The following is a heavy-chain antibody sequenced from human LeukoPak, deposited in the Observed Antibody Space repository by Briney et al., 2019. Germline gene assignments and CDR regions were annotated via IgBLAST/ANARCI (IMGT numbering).Heavy chain of an antibody. D-gene: IGHD3-3*01. CDR3: ARAPSYDFWSGYLNYFDY. J-gene: IGHJ4*02. CDR2: IYYSGST. Sequence: PSETLSLTCTVSGGSISSYYWSWIRQPPGKGREWIGYIYYSGSTNYNPSLKSRVTISVDTSKNQFSLKLSSVTAADTAVYYCARAPSYDFWSGYLNYFDYWGQGTLVTVSS. CDR1: GGSISSYY. V-gene: IGHV4-59*01.